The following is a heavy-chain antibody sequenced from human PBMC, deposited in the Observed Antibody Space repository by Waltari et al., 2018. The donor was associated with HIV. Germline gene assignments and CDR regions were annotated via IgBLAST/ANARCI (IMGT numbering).Heavy chain of an antibody. Sequence: QVHLPLWGSALLMPSGTLSLPGSDFGGSFSGYYWPWPRNSPGRGLEWMGEIDHTGTSTYNPSLKGRVTMSVDTSKNQFSLTLKSVTAADTAVYYCVRGFGNYGFYFDYWGQGKLVSVSS. J-gene: IGHJ4*02. CDR3: VRGFGNYGFYFDY. V-gene: IGHV4-34*02. CDR2: IDHTGTS. D-gene: IGHD3-16*01. CDR1: GGSFSGYY.